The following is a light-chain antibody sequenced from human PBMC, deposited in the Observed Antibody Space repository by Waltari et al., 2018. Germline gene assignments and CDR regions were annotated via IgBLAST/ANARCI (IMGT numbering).Light chain of an antibody. CDR2: EAT. CDR1: SRDVSNYNY. CDR3: TSYAGSNNVV. J-gene: IGLJ2*01. V-gene: IGLV2-8*01. Sequence: QSALTQPPSASGSPGQSVTISCTGISRDVSNYNYVSWYQHRPGKAPKLTLYEATKRPPWIPDRFSGSKSGNTASLTISGLQAEDEASYYCTSYAGSNNVVFGGGTKVTVL.